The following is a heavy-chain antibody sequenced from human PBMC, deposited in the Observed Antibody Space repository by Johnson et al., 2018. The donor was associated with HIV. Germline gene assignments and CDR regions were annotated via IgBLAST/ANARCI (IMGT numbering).Heavy chain of an antibody. D-gene: IGHD6-13*01. CDR3: AKNFGKILAAGGLEVGDAFDI. CDR1: GFTFSSYW. Sequence: VQLVESGGGLVQPGGSLRLSCAASGFTFSSYWMSWVRQAPGKGLEWVANIKQDGSEKYYVDSVKGRFTISRDSSKNTLYLQMNSLRDEETAVYYCAKNFGKILAAGGLEVGDAFDIWGQGTMVTVAS. V-gene: IGHV3-7*01. J-gene: IGHJ3*02. CDR2: IKQDGSEK.